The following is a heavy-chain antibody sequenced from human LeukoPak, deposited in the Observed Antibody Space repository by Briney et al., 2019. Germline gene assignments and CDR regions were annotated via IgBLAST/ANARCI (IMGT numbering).Heavy chain of an antibody. CDR3: ASRTPYYDILTGYYPTRHKGDWYFDL. CDR1: GGSISSYY. V-gene: IGHV4-59*08. Sequence: PSETLSLTCTVSGGSISSYYWSWIRQPPGKGLEWIGCIYYSGSTNYNPSLKSRVTISVDTSKNQFSLKLSSVTAADTAVYYCASRTPYYDILTGYYPTRHKGDWYFDLWGRGTLVTVSS. CDR2: IYYSGST. J-gene: IGHJ2*01. D-gene: IGHD3-9*01.